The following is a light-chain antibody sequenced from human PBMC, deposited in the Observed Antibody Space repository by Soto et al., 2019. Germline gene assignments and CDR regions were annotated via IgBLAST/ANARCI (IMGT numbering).Light chain of an antibody. Sequence: EIVMTQSPATLSVSPGEGATLSCRASQSVSSKLAWYQQKPGQAPRLLIYGASTRATGIPARFSGSGSGTDFTLTISRLEPEDFAVYYCQQYGSSPRTFGQRTKVAI. CDR1: QSVSSK. CDR2: GAS. J-gene: IGKJ1*01. CDR3: QQYGSSPRT. V-gene: IGKV3-15*01.